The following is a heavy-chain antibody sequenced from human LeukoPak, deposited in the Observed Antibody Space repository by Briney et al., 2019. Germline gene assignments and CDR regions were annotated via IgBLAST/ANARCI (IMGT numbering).Heavy chain of an antibody. Sequence: SLRLSCAASGFXFSXXAMSXVXQAPGKGLEGXXAXSGSGGSTYYADSVKGRFTISRDNSKNTLYLQMNSLRAEDTAVYYCAKDRRYYYDSSGYYGEFDYWGQGTLVTVSS. CDR3: AKDRRYYYDSSGYYGEFDY. J-gene: IGHJ4*02. D-gene: IGHD3-22*01. CDR2: XSGSGGST. CDR1: GFXFSXXA. V-gene: IGHV3-23*01.